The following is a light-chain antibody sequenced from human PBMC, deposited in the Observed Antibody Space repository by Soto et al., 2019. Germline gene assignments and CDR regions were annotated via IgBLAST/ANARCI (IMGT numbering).Light chain of an antibody. V-gene: IGKV3-15*01. J-gene: IGKJ1*01. CDR2: GAS. CDR3: QQYNNWPQT. Sequence: EIVVTQSPATLFVSPGERATLSCRASQTVSSNLAWYQQKPDQAPRLIIYGASTRATAVPARFSGSGSGTEFTLTISSLQSEDFSVYFCQQYNNWPQTFGQGTKVEIK. CDR1: QTVSSN.